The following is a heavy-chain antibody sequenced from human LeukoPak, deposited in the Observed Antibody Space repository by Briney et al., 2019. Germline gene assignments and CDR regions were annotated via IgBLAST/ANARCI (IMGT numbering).Heavy chain of an antibody. V-gene: IGHV4-59*11. Sequence: SETLSLTCTVSGGSISSHYWSWIRQPPGKGLEWIGYIYYSGSTNYNPSLKSRVTISVDTSKNQFSLKLSSVTAADTAVYYCARRSGIAVAGTSHAFDIWGQGTMVTVSS. CDR2: IYYSGST. D-gene: IGHD6-19*01. CDR3: ARRSGIAVAGTSHAFDI. CDR1: GGSISSHY. J-gene: IGHJ3*02.